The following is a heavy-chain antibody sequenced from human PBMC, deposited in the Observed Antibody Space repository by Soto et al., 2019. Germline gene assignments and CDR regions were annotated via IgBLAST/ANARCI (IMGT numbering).Heavy chain of an antibody. CDR1: GGSISNYF. CDR2: IDNSGST. CDR3: ARGGQDFWSGPFDY. V-gene: IGHV4-4*07. J-gene: IGHJ4*02. D-gene: IGHD3-3*01. Sequence: QGQLQESGPGLVKPSENLSLTCTVSGGSISNYFCNWIRQPAGKGLEWIGRIDNSGSTNYNPSLKSRITMSADTSRNHFSLKLNSVTAADTAVYYCARGGQDFWSGPFDYWGQGALVTVSS.